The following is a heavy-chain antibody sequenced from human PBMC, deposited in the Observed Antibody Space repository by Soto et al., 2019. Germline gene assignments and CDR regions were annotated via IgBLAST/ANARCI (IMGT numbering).Heavy chain of an antibody. Sequence: SATLSLTCTVSGGSISSGGYYWSWIRQHPGKGLEWIGYIYYSGITYYNPSLQSRVTISVDTSKKQFSLKLSSVTAADTAVYYCARGSRRETAMVLDAFDIWGQGTMVTVSS. CDR1: GGSISSGGYY. CDR3: ARGSRRETAMVLDAFDI. V-gene: IGHV4-31*03. D-gene: IGHD5-18*01. CDR2: IYYSGIT. J-gene: IGHJ3*02.